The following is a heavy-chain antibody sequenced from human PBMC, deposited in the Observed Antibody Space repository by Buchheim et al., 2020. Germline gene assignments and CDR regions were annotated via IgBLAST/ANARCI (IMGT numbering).Heavy chain of an antibody. V-gene: IGHV3-30*18. J-gene: IGHJ3*02. CDR1: GFTFSSYG. D-gene: IGHD5-18*01. Sequence: QVQLVESGGGVVQPGRSLRLSCAASGFTFSSYGMHWVRQAPGKGLEWVAVISYDGSNKYYADSVKGRFTISRDNSKNTLYLQMNSLRAEDTAVYYCAKEKDRGTAMVSSAFDIWGQGT. CDR3: AKEKDRGTAMVSSAFDI. CDR2: ISYDGSNK.